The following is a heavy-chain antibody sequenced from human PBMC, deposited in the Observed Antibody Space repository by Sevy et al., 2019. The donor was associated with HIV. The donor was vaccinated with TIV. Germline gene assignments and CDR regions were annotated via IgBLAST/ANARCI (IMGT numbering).Heavy chain of an antibody. V-gene: IGHV3-53*01. J-gene: IGHJ4*02. Sequence: GGSLSLSCAASGFTVSSNYMSWVRQAPGKGLEWVSVIYSGGSTYYADSVKGRFTISRDNSKNTLYLQMNSLRAEDTAVYYCARGEGYSYGSFDYWGQGTLVTVSS. CDR1: GFTVSSNY. CDR3: ARGEGYSYGSFDY. CDR2: IYSGGST. D-gene: IGHD5-18*01.